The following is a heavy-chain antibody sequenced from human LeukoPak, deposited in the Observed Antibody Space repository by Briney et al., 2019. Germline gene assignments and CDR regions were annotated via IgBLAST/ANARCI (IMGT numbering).Heavy chain of an antibody. D-gene: IGHD6-13*01. Sequence: ASVKVSYTASGYSFTIYAYNWVRQAPGQGLEWMGWISAYDSGTKYAQDLQGRVTITTDTSTRTAYMELMRLTSDDTAVYYCARDPLTSTWSPYYFSLDVWGQGTTVSVS. CDR1: GYSFTIYA. V-gene: IGHV1-18*01. CDR2: ISAYDSGT. CDR3: ARDPLTSTWSPYYFSLDV. J-gene: IGHJ6*02.